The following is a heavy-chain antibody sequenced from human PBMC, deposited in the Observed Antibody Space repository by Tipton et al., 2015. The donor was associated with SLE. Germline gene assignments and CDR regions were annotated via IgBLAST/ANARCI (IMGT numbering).Heavy chain of an antibody. CDR2: SNHSGGT. CDR1: GGVLSGYY. Sequence: TLSLTCAVYGGVLSGYYWSWIRQPPGKGLEWIGESNHSGGTNYNPSLKRRVTISVDTSKNQISLKLTSLTAADTAVYYCARYNSPSWFDPWGQGTLVTVSS. CDR3: ARYNSPSWFDP. J-gene: IGHJ5*02. V-gene: IGHV4-34*01. D-gene: IGHD6-19*01.